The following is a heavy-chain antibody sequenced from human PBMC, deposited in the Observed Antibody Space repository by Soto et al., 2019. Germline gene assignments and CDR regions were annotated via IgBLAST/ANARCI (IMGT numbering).Heavy chain of an antibody. CDR3: AREENYYESSGYAGRYFDY. D-gene: IGHD3-22*01. Sequence: EVQLVESGGGSVEPGGSLRLSCEVSGFTFSSYEMSWVRQAPGKGLECIAYISSSGSTTDHADSVKGRFTVSRDNAKNSLYLEMNSLRVEDSGIYYGAREENYYESSGYAGRYFDYWGQGALVTVSS. J-gene: IGHJ4*02. CDR2: ISSSGSTT. CDR1: GFTFSSYE. V-gene: IGHV3-48*03.